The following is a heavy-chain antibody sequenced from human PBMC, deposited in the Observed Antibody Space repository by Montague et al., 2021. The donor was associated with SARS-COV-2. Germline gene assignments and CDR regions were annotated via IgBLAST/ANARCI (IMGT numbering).Heavy chain of an antibody. V-gene: IGHV4-61*01. Sequence: SETLSLTCIVSGGSVSSGSYYWSWIRQPPGKGLEWIGYIYYSGSTNYXPSLKSRVTISVDTSKNQFSLKLSSVTAADMAVYYCARDPWRITIFGVVTRYGMDVWGQGTTVTVSS. CDR1: GGSVSSGSYY. D-gene: IGHD3-3*01. CDR3: ARDPWRITIFGVVTRYGMDV. CDR2: IYYSGST. J-gene: IGHJ6*02.